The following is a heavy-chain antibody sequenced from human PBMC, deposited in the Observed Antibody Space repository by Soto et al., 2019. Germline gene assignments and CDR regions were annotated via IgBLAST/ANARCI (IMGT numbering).Heavy chain of an antibody. CDR3: ARDGVRDGYNYALDY. J-gene: IGHJ4*02. D-gene: IGHD5-12*01. CDR2: IFPDSGNT. CDR1: GYTFINYV. Sequence: QVQLVQSGAEEKNPGASMKVSCKASGYTFINYVIHWVRQAPGQRLEWMGWIFPDSGNTKSSQRFQGRVSITRDISASTAYMDLSSLRSEDTAVYFCARDGVRDGYNYALDYWGQGTLVSVSS. V-gene: IGHV1-3*05.